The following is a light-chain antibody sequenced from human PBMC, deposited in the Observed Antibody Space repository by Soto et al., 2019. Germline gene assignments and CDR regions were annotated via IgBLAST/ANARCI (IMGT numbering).Light chain of an antibody. CDR3: QQRKNWQVT. CDR2: DAS. V-gene: IGKV3D-11*02. Sequence: DIVLTQSPVTLSLSPGERVTLSCRASQSVGSNLAWFQQKPGQAPRLLIYDASNRATGIPARFSGSGSGTDFTLTISSLEPEDFAVYYCQQRKNWQVTFGQGTRLEIK. J-gene: IGKJ5*01. CDR1: QSVGSN.